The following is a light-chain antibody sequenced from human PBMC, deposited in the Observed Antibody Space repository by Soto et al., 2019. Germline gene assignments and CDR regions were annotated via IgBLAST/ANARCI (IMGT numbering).Light chain of an antibody. CDR1: QSISGW. Sequence: DIQMTQSPSTLSASVGDRVTITCRASQSISGWLAWYQQKPGKAPKLLIYDVSSLESGVPSRFSGSGSGTEFTLAISSLQPDDFATYYCQQLNSYPLTFGPGTKVDIK. CDR3: QQLNSYPLT. CDR2: DVS. V-gene: IGKV1-5*01. J-gene: IGKJ3*01.